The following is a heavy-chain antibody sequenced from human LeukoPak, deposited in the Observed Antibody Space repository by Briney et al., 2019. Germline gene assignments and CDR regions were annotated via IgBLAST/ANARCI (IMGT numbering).Heavy chain of an antibody. J-gene: IGHJ3*02. V-gene: IGHV4-59*11. CDR1: GGSITSHS. CDR3: ARATGDGRHAFDI. Sequence: PSETLSLTCNVSGGSITSHSWNWIRQSPGKGLEWIGYSYYSGTTNYSPSLKSRVTISLDTSKNQISLKLTSVTAADTAVYYCARATGDGRHAFDIWGQGTIVTVSS. CDR2: SYYSGTT. D-gene: IGHD7-27*01.